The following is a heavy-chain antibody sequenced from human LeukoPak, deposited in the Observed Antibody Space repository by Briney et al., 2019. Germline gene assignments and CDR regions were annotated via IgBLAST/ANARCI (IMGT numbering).Heavy chain of an antibody. CDR1: GYTFTSYD. V-gene: IGHV1-8*01. CDR3: ARGVRYYYDSSGCNPFDY. J-gene: IGHJ4*02. CDR2: MNPNSGNT. D-gene: IGHD3-22*01. Sequence: GASVKVSCKASGYTFTSYDINWVRQATGQGLEWMGWMNPNSGNTGYAQKFQGRVTMTRITSISTAYMELSSLRSEDTAVYYCARGVRYYYDSSGCNPFDYWGQGTLVTVSS.